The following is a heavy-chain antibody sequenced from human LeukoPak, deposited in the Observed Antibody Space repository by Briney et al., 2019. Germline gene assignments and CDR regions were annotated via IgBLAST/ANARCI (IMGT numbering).Heavy chain of an antibody. CDR1: GGSLSGYY. Sequence: SETLSLTCAVYGGSLSGYYWSWIRQPPGKGLEWIGEINHSGSTNYNPSLKSRVTISVDTSKNQFSLKLSSVTAADTAVYYCARSARWLQNWSNYYYGMDVWGQGTTVTVSS. V-gene: IGHV4-34*01. CDR2: INHSGST. CDR3: ARSARWLQNWSNYYYGMDV. J-gene: IGHJ6*02. D-gene: IGHD5-24*01.